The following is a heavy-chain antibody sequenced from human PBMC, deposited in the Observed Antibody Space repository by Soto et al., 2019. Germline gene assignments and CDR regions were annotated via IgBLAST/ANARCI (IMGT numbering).Heavy chain of an antibody. Sequence: XSVKGSCKASGYPFTSYGISWVRQAPGQGLEWMGWISAYNGNTNYAQKLQGRVTMTTDTSTSTAYMELRSLRSDDTAVYYCERDYYDSSVSFDYWGQGTLVTVSS. V-gene: IGHV1-18*01. D-gene: IGHD3-22*01. CDR2: ISAYNGNT. J-gene: IGHJ4*02. CDR1: GYPFTSYG. CDR3: ERDYYDSSVSFDY.